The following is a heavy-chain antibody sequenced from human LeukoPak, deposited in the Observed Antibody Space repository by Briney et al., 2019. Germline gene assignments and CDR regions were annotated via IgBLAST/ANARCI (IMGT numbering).Heavy chain of an antibody. D-gene: IGHD2-15*01. J-gene: IGHJ6*02. CDR1: GFTFSSYS. CDR2: ISSSSSYI. Sequence: GGSLRLSCAASGFTFSSYSMNWVRQAPGKGLEWVSSISSSSSYIYYADSVKGRFTISRDNAKNSLYLQMNSLRAEDTAVYYCARVATGYCSGGSCYPSYYYYYGMDVWGQGTTVTVSS. V-gene: IGHV3-21*01. CDR3: ARVATGYCSGGSCYPSYYYYYGMDV.